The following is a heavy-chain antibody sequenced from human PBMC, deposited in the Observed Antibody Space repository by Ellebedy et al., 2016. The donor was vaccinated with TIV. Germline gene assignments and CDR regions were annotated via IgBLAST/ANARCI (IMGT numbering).Heavy chain of an antibody. V-gene: IGHV3-48*04. CDR2: ISSSSSTI. CDR1: GFTFSSYW. D-gene: IGHD4-17*01. Sequence: GESLKISXAASGFTFSSYWMSWVRQAPGKGLEWVSYISSSSSTIYYADSVKGRFTISRDNAKNSLYLQMNSLRAEDTAVYYCANDDYGDTGYWGQGTLVTVSS. CDR3: ANDDYGDTGY. J-gene: IGHJ4*02.